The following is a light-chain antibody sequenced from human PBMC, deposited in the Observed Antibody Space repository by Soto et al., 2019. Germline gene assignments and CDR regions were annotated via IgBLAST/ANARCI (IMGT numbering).Light chain of an antibody. J-gene: IGKJ5*01. Sequence: DLQLTQSPSSLSASVGDRVTITCRASQRISNYLSWYQQKPGKAPKLLIYAASSLQSGVPARFSGSGSGTDFTLTISSLEPEDFAVYYCQQRSNWPPITFGQGTRLEIK. V-gene: IGKV1-39*01. CDR1: QRISNY. CDR2: AAS. CDR3: QQRSNWPPIT.